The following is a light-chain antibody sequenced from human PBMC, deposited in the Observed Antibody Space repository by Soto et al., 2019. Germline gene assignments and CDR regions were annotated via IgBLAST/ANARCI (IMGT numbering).Light chain of an antibody. V-gene: IGKV1-17*01. CDR1: QSISSN. CDR2: AAS. CDR3: QHDNSYSVA. Sequence: IKIYMCPPSQPVYVPDRVTITCRASQSISSNLDWYQQKPGKAPKLLIYAASSLQSGVPSRFSGSGSGTEFTLTISCLQPDDFATYYCQHDNSYSVAFGQGTKVDIK. J-gene: IGKJ1*01.